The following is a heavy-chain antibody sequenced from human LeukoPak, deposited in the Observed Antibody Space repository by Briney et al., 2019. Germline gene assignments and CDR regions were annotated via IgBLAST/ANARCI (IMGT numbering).Heavy chain of an antibody. CDR3: AKTRRSGSGSSYDAFDI. CDR2: ISWNSASI. CDR1: GFTFDDYA. Sequence: PGGSLRLSCAASGFTFDDYAMHWVRQAPGKGLEWVSGISWNSASIGYADSVKGRFTISRDNAKNSLYLQMNSLRAEDMALYYCAKTRRSGSGSSYDAFDIWGQGTMVTVSS. J-gene: IGHJ3*02. D-gene: IGHD6-19*01. V-gene: IGHV3-9*03.